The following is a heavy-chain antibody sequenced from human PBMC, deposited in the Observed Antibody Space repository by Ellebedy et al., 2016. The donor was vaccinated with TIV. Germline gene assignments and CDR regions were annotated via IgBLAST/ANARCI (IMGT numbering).Heavy chain of an antibody. V-gene: IGHV1-18*04. CDR3: ARERGCSSTSCYSRMDV. Sequence: ASVKVSXXASGYTFTSYGISWVRQAPGQGLEWMGWISAYNGNTNYAQKLQGRVTMTTDTSTSTAYMELRSLRSDDTAVYYCARERGCSSTSCYSRMDVWGQGTTVTVSS. J-gene: IGHJ6*02. CDR1: GYTFTSYG. CDR2: ISAYNGNT. D-gene: IGHD2-2*01.